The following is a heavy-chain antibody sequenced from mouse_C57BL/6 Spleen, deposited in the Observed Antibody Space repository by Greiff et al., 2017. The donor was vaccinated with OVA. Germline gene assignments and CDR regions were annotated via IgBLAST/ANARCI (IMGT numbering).Heavy chain of an antibody. J-gene: IGHJ2*01. D-gene: IGHD1-1*01. V-gene: IGHV1-64*01. CDR2: IHPNSGST. CDR1: GYTFTSYW. Sequence: QVQLQQPGAELVKPGASVKLSCKASGYTFTSYWMHWVKQRPGQGLEWIGMIHPNSGSTNYNEKFKSKATLTVDKSSSTAYMQLSSLTSEDSAVYCCARRREYYDGPYNYWGQGTTLTVSS. CDR3: ARRREYYDGPYNY.